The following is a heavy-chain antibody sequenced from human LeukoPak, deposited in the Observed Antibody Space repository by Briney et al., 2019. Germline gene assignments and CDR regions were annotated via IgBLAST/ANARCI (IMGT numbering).Heavy chain of an antibody. V-gene: IGHV4-38-2*01. CDR2: IYHSGST. CDR1: GYSISSGYY. CDR3: AGRATYYYYYGMDV. J-gene: IGHJ6*02. Sequence: PSETLSLTCAVSGYSISSGYYWGWIRQPPGKGLEWIGSIYHSGSTYYNPSLKSRVTISVDTSKNQFSLKLSSVTAADTAVYYCAGRATYYYYYGMDVWGQGTTVTVSS.